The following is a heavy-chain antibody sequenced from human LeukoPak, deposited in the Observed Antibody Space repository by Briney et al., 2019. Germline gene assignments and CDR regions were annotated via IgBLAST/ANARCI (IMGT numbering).Heavy chain of an antibody. D-gene: IGHD3-9*01. CDR3: AISSPDYDILTGPITYGMDV. Sequence: ASVKVSCKASGYTFTSYYMHWVRQAPGQGLEWMGIINPSGGSTSYAQKFQGRVTMTRDTSTSTVYMELSSLRSEDTAVYYCAISSPDYDILTGPITYGMDVWGQGTTVTVSS. CDR1: GYTFTSYY. V-gene: IGHV1-46*01. J-gene: IGHJ6*02. CDR2: INPSGGST.